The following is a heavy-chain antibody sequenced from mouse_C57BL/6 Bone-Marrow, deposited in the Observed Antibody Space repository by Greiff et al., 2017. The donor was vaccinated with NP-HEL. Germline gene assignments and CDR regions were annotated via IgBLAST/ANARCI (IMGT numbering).Heavy chain of an antibody. V-gene: IGHV1-59*01. CDR3: ASTVEDY. Sequence: VQLQQPGAELVRPGTSVKLSCKASGYTFTSYWMHWVKQRPGQGLEWIGVIDPSDSYTNYNQKFKGKATFTVDTTSSTAYMQLSSLTSEDSAVYYCASTVEDYWGQGTTLTVSS. J-gene: IGHJ2*01. CDR1: GYTFTSYW. CDR2: IDPSDSYT. D-gene: IGHD1-1*01.